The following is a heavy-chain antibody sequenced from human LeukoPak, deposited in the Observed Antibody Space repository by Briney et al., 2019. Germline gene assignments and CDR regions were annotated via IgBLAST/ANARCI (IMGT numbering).Heavy chain of an antibody. CDR2: MYYSGST. CDR3: ARRGYSSGFYWFDP. Sequence: PSETLSLTCTVSGGSISSYYWSWIRQPPGKGPEWIGYMYYSGSTNYNPSLKSRVTISVDTSQNQFSLRLTSVTAADTAVYYCARRGYSSGFYWFDPWGQGTLVTVSS. D-gene: IGHD6-19*01. J-gene: IGHJ5*02. CDR1: GGSISSYY. V-gene: IGHV4-59*08.